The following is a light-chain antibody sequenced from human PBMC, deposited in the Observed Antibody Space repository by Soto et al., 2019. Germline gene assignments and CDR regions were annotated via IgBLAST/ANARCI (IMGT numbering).Light chain of an antibody. V-gene: IGKV3D-11*02. Sequence: EIVLTQSPGILSLSPGERATLSCRASQSVSNDFLAWYQQKPGQAPRLLIYDASNRATGIPARFSGSGPGTDFTLTISSLEPEDFAVYYCQQRSNWQLTFGGGTKVDIK. CDR3: QQRSNWQLT. CDR2: DAS. CDR1: QSVSNDF. J-gene: IGKJ4*01.